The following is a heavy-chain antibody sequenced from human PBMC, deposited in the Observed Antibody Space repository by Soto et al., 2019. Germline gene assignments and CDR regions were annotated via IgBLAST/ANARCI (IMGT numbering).Heavy chain of an antibody. CDR1: GFSLSTSGVS. CDR2: IYGDDDK. D-gene: IGHD3-10*01. J-gene: IGHJ6*02. CDR3: EHIGSGSYYNWNGMDV. Sequence: QITLKESGPTLVKPTQTLTLTSTFSGFSLSTSGVSVGWIRQPPGKALEWLALIYGDDDKRYSPSLKSRLTINKDTSKNQVVLTMTNMDPVDTATYYCEHIGSGSYYNWNGMDVWGQGTTVTVSS. V-gene: IGHV2-5*02.